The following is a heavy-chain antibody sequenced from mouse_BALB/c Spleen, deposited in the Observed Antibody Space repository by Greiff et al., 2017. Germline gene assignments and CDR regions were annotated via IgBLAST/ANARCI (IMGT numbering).Heavy chain of an antibody. CDR1: GYSITSDYA. CDR2: ISYSGST. J-gene: IGHJ3*01. D-gene: IGHD3-2*01. CDR3: ARGGDSSGFFAY. Sequence: EVHLVESGPGLVKPSQSLSLTCTVTGYSITSDYAWNWIRQFPGNKLEWMGYISYSGSTSYNPSLKSRISITRDTSKNRFFLQLNSVTTEDTATYYGARGGDSSGFFAYWGQGTLVTVSA. V-gene: IGHV3-2*02.